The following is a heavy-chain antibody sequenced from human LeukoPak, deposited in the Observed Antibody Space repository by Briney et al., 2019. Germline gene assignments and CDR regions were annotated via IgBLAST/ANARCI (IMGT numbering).Heavy chain of an antibody. CDR3: ATEGRSGYAFDI. J-gene: IGHJ3*02. D-gene: IGHD3-3*01. V-gene: IGHV1-24*01. CDR1: GYTLTELS. Sequence: RGATVKVSCKVSGYTLTELSMHWVRQAPGKGLEWMGGFDPEDGETIYAQKFQGRVTMTEDTSTDTAYMELSSLRSEDTAVYYCATEGRSGYAFDIWGQGTMVTVSS. CDR2: FDPEDGET.